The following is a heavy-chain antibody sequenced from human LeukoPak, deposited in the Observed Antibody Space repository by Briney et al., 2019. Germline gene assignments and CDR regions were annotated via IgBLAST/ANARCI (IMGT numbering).Heavy chain of an antibody. CDR2: INPNSGGT. CDR3: ARWGTGYSSDTGAFDI. J-gene: IGHJ3*02. Sequence: ASVKVSCKASGYTFTGYYMHWVRPAPGQGLEWMGWINPNSGGTNYAQKFQGRVTMPRDTSISTAYMELSRLRSDDTAVYYCARWGTGYSSDTGAFDIWGQGTMVTVSS. CDR1: GYTFTGYY. D-gene: IGHD6-19*01. V-gene: IGHV1-2*02.